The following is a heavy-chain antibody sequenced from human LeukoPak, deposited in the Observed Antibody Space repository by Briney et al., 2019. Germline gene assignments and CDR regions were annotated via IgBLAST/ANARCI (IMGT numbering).Heavy chain of an antibody. CDR3: ARDPPLVPAAIRFDY. J-gene: IGHJ4*02. D-gene: IGHD2-2*02. CDR2: IWYDGSNK. Sequence: GGSLRLSCAASGFTFSSYGMHWVRQAPGKGLEWVAVIWYDGSNKYYADSVKGRFTISRDNSKNTLYLQMNSLRAEDTAVYYCARDPPLVPAAIRFDYWGQGTLVTVSS. V-gene: IGHV3-33*01. CDR1: GFTFSSYG.